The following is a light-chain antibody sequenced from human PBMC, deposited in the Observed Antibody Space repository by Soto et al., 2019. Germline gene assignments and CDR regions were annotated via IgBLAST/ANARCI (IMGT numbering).Light chain of an antibody. CDR1: ETITRY. J-gene: IGKJ4*01. Sequence: DIQMTQSPSSLSASVGDRVIITCRASETITRYLNWYQSKPGKAPRLLISAASSLESGVPSRFSGSYSGTDFPLTISSLQPEDFATYYCQQSYLNPLTFGGGTKVEMK. CDR3: QQSYLNPLT. V-gene: IGKV1-39*01. CDR2: AAS.